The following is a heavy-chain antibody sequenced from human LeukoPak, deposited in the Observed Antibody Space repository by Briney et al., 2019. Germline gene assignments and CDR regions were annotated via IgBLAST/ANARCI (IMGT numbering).Heavy chain of an antibody. Sequence: PGGSLRLSCAASGFTFSRFGMHWVRQAPGKGPEWVASIRQDGSEKTYVDSVKGRFTISRDNTKNSLSLQLNGLRAEDTAVYYCARDGTAAGLYFDLWGQGTLVTVSS. D-gene: IGHD6-13*01. J-gene: IGHJ4*01. CDR1: GFTFSRFG. CDR2: IRQDGSEK. CDR3: ARDGTAAGLYFDL. V-gene: IGHV3-7*01.